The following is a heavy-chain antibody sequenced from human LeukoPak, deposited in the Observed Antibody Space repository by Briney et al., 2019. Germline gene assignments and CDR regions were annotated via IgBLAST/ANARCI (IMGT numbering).Heavy chain of an antibody. Sequence: GGSLRLSCAASGFTFSSYGMHWVRQAPGKGLEWVAFIRFDGSYKYYADSVQGRFTISRDNSKNTLYLQMNSLRAEDTAVYYCARDRMGAILFFDYWGQGTLVTVSS. CDR1: GFTFSSYG. J-gene: IGHJ4*02. CDR3: ARDRMGAILFFDY. V-gene: IGHV3-30*02. D-gene: IGHD1-26*01. CDR2: IRFDGSYK.